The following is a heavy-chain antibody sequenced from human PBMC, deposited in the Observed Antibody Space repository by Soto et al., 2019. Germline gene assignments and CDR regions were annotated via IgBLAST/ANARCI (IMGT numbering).Heavy chain of an antibody. D-gene: IGHD3-10*01. V-gene: IGHV4-30-4*01. CDR2: IYYSGST. J-gene: IGHJ4*02. Sequence: SETLSLTCTVSGGSISSGYYYWSWIRQPPGKGLVGIGYIYYSGSTYYNPSLKSRVTISVDTSKNQFSLKLSSVTAADTVVYDCARYYYGSARTFDYWGQGTLVTVSS. CDR1: GGSISSGYYY. CDR3: ARYYYGSARTFDY.